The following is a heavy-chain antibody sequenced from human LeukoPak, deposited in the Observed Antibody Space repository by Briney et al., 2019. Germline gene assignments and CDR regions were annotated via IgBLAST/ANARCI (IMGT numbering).Heavy chain of an antibody. D-gene: IGHD4-23*01. V-gene: IGHV4-34*01. CDR3: ARGARATMVSFSSEYFQH. CDR1: GGSFSGYY. Sequence: SETLSLTCAVYGGSFSGYYWSWIRQPPGKGLEWIGEINHSGSTNYNPSLKSRVTISVDTSKNQFSLKLSSVTAADTAVYYCARGARATMVSFSSEYFQHWGQGTLVTVSS. CDR2: INHSGST. J-gene: IGHJ1*01.